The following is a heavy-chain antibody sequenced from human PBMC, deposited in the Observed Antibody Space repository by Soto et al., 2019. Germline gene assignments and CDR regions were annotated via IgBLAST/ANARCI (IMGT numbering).Heavy chain of an antibody. Sequence: GGSLRLSCAASGFTFSSYWMSWVRQAPGKGLEWVANIKQDGSEKYYVDSVKGRFTISRDNAKNSLYLQMNSLRAEDTAVYYCARESAVADNWFDPWGQGTLVTVSS. CDR1: GFTFSSYW. J-gene: IGHJ5*02. CDR3: ARESAVADNWFDP. V-gene: IGHV3-7*01. D-gene: IGHD6-19*01. CDR2: IKQDGSEK.